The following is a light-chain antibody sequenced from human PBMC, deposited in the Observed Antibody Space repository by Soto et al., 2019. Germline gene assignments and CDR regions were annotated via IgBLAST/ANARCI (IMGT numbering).Light chain of an antibody. J-gene: IGKJ2*01. Sequence: EIVLTQSPGTVSLSPGERATLSCRASQSVSSRNLAWYRQKPGQAPSLLIFGASNRATGIPDRFSGSGSGTDFTLPISRLEPEECALYYCLRYGDSLPAYTFGQGTKLEIK. CDR1: QSVSSRN. CDR3: LRYGDSLPAYT. V-gene: IGKV3-20*01. CDR2: GAS.